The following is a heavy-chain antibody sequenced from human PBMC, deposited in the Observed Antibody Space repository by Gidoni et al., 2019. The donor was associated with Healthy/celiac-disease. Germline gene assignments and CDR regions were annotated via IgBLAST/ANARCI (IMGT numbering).Heavy chain of an antibody. V-gene: IGHV3-74*01. CDR1: GFTFRSYG. CDR2: INSDGSST. Sequence: EVQLVESGGGLVQPGGPLRPSCEAAGFTFRSYGMHWVRQAPGKGLVWVSRINSDGSSTSYADSVKGRFTISRDNAKNTLYLQMNSLRAEDTAVYYCARESGLLWFREPWYFDLWGRGTLVTVSS. CDR3: ARESGLLWFREPWYFDL. J-gene: IGHJ2*01. D-gene: IGHD3-10*01.